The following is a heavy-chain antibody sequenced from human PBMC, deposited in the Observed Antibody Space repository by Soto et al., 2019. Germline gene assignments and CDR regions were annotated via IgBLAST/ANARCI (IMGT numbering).Heavy chain of an antibody. J-gene: IGHJ4*02. Sequence: QVQLVESGGGVVQPGRSLRLSCAASGFTFSSYGMHWVRQAPGKGLEWVAVISYDGSNKYYADSVKGRFTISRDNSKNTLYLQMNSLRDDDTAVYYCAHDIVATIDCVQGTLVTVSS. CDR2: ISYDGSNK. CDR1: GFTFSSYG. V-gene: IGHV3-30*18. CDR3: AHDIVATID. D-gene: IGHD5-12*01.